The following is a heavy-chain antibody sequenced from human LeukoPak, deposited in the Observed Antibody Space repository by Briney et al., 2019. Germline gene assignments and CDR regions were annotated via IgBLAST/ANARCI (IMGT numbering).Heavy chain of an antibody. V-gene: IGHV4-61*02. CDR1: GGSISSGSYY. CDR3: ARGLTGDEY. J-gene: IGHJ4*02. Sequence: SETLSLTCTVSGGSISSGSYYWSWIRQPAGKGLEWIGRIYTSGSTNYNPSLKSRVTISVDTSKNQFSLKLSSVTAADTAVYYCARGLTGDEYWGQGTLVTVSS. CDR2: IYTSGST. D-gene: IGHD7-27*01.